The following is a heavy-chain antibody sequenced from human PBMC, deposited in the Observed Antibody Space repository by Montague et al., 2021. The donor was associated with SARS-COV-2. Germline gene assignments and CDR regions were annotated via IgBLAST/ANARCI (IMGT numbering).Heavy chain of an antibody. CDR1: GGSISSWGYY. D-gene: IGHD5-12*01. CDR2: IYYSGGT. Sequence: TLSLTCTVSGGSISSWGYYWSWIRQHPGKGLEWIGYIYYSGGTYYNPSLKSRVTISVDTSKNQFSLKLSSVTAADTAVYYCARVEFDAGYDSVPLDVWGQGTTVTVSS. J-gene: IGHJ6*02. V-gene: IGHV4-31*03. CDR3: ARVEFDAGYDSVPLDV.